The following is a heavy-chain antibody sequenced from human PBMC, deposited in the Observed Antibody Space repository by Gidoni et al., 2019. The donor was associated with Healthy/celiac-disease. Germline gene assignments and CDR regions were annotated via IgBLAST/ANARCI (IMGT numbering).Heavy chain of an antibody. CDR1: GFTVSSNY. V-gene: IGHV3-53*04. CDR3: ARVSDSSGRKYGMDV. D-gene: IGHD6-19*01. J-gene: IGHJ6*02. CDR2: IYSGGST. Sequence: EVQLVESGGGLVQPGGSLRLSCAASGFTVSSNYMSWVRQAPGKGLEWVSVIYSGGSTYYADSVKGRFTISRHNSKNTLYLQMNSLRAEDTAVYYCARVSDSSGRKYGMDVWGQGTTVTVSS.